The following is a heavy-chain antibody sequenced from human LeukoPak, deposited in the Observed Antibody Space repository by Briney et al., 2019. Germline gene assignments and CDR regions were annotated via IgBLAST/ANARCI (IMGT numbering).Heavy chain of an antibody. V-gene: IGHV1-2*02. D-gene: IGHD5-18*01. CDR2: INPNSGGT. CDR3: ASTYSYGSYFDY. Sequence: APVKVSCKASGYTFTGYYMHWVRQAPGQGLEWMGWINPNSGGTNYAQKFQGRVTMTRDTSISTAYMELSRLRSEDTAVYYCASTYSYGSYFDYWGQGTLVTVSS. J-gene: IGHJ4*02. CDR1: GYTFTGYY.